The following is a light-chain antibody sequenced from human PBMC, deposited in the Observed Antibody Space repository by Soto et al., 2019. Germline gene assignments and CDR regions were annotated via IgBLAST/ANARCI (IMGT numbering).Light chain of an antibody. J-gene: IGLJ1*01. CDR2: DVS. CDR1: SSDVGGFNY. Sequence: QSALTQPASVSGSPGQSITISCTGTSSDVGGFNYVSWYQQHPGKAPKLMIYDVSDRPSGVSNRFSGSKSGNTASLTISGLQAEDEADYYCSSYTSSTTLVFRTGTKVTGL. V-gene: IGLV2-14*03. CDR3: SSYTSSTTLV.